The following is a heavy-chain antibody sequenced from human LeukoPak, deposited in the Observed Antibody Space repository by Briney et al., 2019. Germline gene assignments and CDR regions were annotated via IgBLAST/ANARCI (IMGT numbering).Heavy chain of an antibody. CDR1: GGTFSSYA. CDR3: ARDSDCSSTSCYVNSFDY. V-gene: IGHV1-69*13. J-gene: IGHJ4*02. D-gene: IGHD2-2*01. CDR2: IIPIFGTA. Sequence: GASVKVSCKASGGTFSSYAISWVRQAPGQGLEWMGGIIPIFGTANYAQKFQGRVTITADESTSTAYMELSSLRSEDTAVYYCARDSDCSSTSCYVNSFDYWGQGTLVTVSS.